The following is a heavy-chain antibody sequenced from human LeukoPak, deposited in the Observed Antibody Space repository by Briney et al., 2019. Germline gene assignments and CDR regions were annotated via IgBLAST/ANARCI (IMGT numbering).Heavy chain of an antibody. D-gene: IGHD3-10*01. CDR1: GYTFTSYG. Sequence: ASVKVSCKASGYTFTSYGISWVRQAPGQGLEWMGWISAYNGNTNYAQKLQGRVTMTTDTSTSTAYMELSSLRSEDTAVYYCARGAYYYGSGSYPAEYFQHWGQGTLVTVSS. CDR2: ISAYNGNT. CDR3: ARGAYYYGSGSYPAEYFQH. V-gene: IGHV1-18*01. J-gene: IGHJ1*01.